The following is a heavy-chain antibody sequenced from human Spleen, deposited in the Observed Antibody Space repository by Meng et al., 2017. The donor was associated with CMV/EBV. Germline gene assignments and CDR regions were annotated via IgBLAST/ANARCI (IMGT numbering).Heavy chain of an antibody. CDR2: IDHSGNS. D-gene: IGHD3-16*01. CDR3: ARVREHTSLGNYWFDP. J-gene: IGHJ5*02. CDR1: GASITTTKW. V-gene: IGHV4-4*02. Sequence: GASITTTKWWTWVRKTPGKGLEWVGEIDHSGNSNSNPSLKSRLTLSLDTSKNYLSLTMTSVTAEDTAIYYCARVREHTSLGNYWFDPWGQGTLVTVSS.